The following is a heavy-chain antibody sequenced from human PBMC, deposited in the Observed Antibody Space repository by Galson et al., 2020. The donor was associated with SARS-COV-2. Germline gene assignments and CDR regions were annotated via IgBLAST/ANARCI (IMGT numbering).Heavy chain of an antibody. V-gene: IGHV5-51*01. D-gene: IGHD7-27*01. CDR1: GYSFTSYW. J-gene: IGHJ3*02. CDR3: ARPNWGQPGNDAFDI. Sequence: GESLKISCKGSGYSFTSYWIGWVRQMPGKGLEWMGIIYPGDSDTRYSPSFQGQVTISADKSISTAYLQWSSLKASDTAMYYCARPNWGQPGNDAFDIWGQGTMVTVSS. CDR2: IYPGDSDT.